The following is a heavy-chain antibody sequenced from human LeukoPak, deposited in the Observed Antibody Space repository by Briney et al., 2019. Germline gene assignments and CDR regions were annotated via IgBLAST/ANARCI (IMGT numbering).Heavy chain of an antibody. Sequence: GGSLRLSCAASGFIFSNYGMHWVRQAPGKGLEWLAIIWYDGSHKDYADSVKGRFSVSRDNSKNTLYLQMNDLRVEDTAVYYCTKDRILDYGDYVFDGWGQGTVVTVSP. CDR2: IWYDGSHK. CDR1: GFIFSNYG. V-gene: IGHV3-33*06. D-gene: IGHD4-17*01. CDR3: TKDRILDYGDYVFDG. J-gene: IGHJ4*02.